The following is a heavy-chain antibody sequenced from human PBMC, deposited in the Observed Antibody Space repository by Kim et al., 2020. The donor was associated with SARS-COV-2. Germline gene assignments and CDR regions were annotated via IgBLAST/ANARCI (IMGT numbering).Heavy chain of an antibody. V-gene: IGHV3-20*01. J-gene: IGHJ3*02. CDR1: GFTFDDYG. CDR2: INWNGGST. CDR3: ARGGPYYYGSGSYRADPDASDAFDI. Sequence: GGSLRLSCAASGFTFDDYGMSWVRQAPGKGLEWVSGINWNGGSTGYADSVKGRFTISRDNAKNSLYLQMNSLRAEDTALYHCARGGPYYYGSGSYRADPDASDAFDIWGQGTMVTVSS. D-gene: IGHD3-10*01.